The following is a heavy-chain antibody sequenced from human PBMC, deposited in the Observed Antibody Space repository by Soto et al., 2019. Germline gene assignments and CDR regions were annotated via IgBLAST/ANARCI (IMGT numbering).Heavy chain of an antibody. CDR1: GFTVNSNY. J-gene: IGHJ4*02. CDR3: VRVCTYSVPGQRGNFDX. D-gene: IGHD2-8*01. V-gene: IGHV3-53*01. Sequence: WALRLSGAASGFTVNSNYMSWVRQAPGKGLLWVAVIYSECATTYYADSVKGRFTISRDSYKNTLYLQMNRLRAEDTAVYYCVRVCTYSVPGQRGNFDXRGQVTLFTLSX. CDR2: IYSECATT.